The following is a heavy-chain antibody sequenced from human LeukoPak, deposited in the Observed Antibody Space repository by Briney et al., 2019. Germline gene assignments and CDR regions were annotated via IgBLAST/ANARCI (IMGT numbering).Heavy chain of an antibody. Sequence: PSETLSLTCAVYGGSFSGYYWSWTRQPPGKGLEWIGEINHSGSTNYNPSLKSRVTISVDTSKNQFSLKPSSVTAADTAVYYCARGSYDFWSGYSHPYFDYWGQGTLVTVSS. J-gene: IGHJ4*02. CDR2: INHSGST. CDR1: GGSFSGYY. V-gene: IGHV4-34*01. D-gene: IGHD3-3*01. CDR3: ARGSYDFWSGYSHPYFDY.